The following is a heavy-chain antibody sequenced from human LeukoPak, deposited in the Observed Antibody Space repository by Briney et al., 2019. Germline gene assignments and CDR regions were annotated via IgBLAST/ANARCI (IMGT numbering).Heavy chain of an antibody. Sequence: PGGSLRLSCAASGFSFSSYWMHWVRQAPGKGLVWVARIQYDGSTTNYADSVKGRFTISRDNAKKTLYVQMNSLRAEDTASYYCARDRRFRFLEWLLTFDLWGQGTLVTVSS. CDR3: ARDRRFRFLEWLLTFDL. D-gene: IGHD3-3*01. CDR1: GFSFSSYW. J-gene: IGHJ5*02. CDR2: IQYDGSTT. V-gene: IGHV3-74*01.